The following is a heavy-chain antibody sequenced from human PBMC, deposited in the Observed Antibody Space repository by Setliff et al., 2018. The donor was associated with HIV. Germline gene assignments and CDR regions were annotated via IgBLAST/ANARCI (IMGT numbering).Heavy chain of an antibody. D-gene: IGHD3-16*01. CDR3: AKGVKWLDP. J-gene: IGHJ5*02. V-gene: IGHV3-53*01. Sequence: GGSLRLSCAVSGFTLSHAYMSWVRQAPGKGLEWVSFIYSDGRTFYTDSVQGRFTISRDDSKNMLYLQMHGVRVDDTAAYYCAKGVKWLDPWGQGTLVTVSS. CDR2: IYSDGRT. CDR1: GFTLSHAY.